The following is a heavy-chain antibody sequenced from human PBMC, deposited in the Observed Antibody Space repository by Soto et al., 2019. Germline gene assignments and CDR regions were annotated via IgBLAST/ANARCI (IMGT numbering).Heavy chain of an antibody. V-gene: IGHV1-69*19. CDR1: GGTFNTCA. CDR3: AREVQVHTPAFVY. J-gene: IGHJ4*02. D-gene: IGHD3-10*01. CDR2: ISPMFGAA. Sequence: QVQLVQSGAEMKKPGSSVKVSCQSSGGTFNTCAMNWVRQAPGQGPEWMGDISPMFGAANYAPKFQGRVTITADVSTGTSYMQLSSLTSEDTALYFCAREVQVHTPAFVYWGQGTLVTVSS.